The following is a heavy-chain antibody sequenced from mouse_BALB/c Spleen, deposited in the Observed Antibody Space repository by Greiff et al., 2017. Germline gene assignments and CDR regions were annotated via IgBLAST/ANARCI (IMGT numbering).Heavy chain of an antibody. Sequence: DVKLVESGGGLVKPGGSLKLSCAASGFTFSSYAMSWVRQTPEKRLEWVASISSGGSTYYPDSVKGRFTISRDNARNILYLQMSSLRSEDTAMYYCARSLYYGNYEGYFDVWGAGTTVTVSS. J-gene: IGHJ1*01. CDR3: ARSLYYGNYEGYFDV. V-gene: IGHV5-6-5*01. CDR1: GFTFSSYA. D-gene: IGHD2-1*01. CDR2: ISSGGST.